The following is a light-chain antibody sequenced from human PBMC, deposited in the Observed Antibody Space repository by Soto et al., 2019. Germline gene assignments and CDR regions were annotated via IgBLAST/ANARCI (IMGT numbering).Light chain of an antibody. CDR1: QSISSW. CDR3: QQYNSYWT. CDR2: KAS. J-gene: IGKJ1*01. Sequence: DIQMTQSPSTLSASVGDSVTITCRASQSISSWLAWYQQKPWKAPKLLIYKASSLESGVPSRFSGSGSGTEFPLTISSLQPDDFATYYCQQYNSYWTFGQGTKVEIK. V-gene: IGKV1-5*03.